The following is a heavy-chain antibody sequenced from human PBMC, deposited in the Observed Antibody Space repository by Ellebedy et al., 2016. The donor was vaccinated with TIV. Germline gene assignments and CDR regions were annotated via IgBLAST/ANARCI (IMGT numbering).Heavy chain of an antibody. D-gene: IGHD3-3*01. CDR1: GYIFTNYY. V-gene: IGHV1-18*04. Sequence: ASVKVSCXAFGYIFTNYYMHWVRQAPGQGLEWMGWISPYNGNTKYAKKYQGRVTMTTDTSTSTVYMELRSLTSDDTALYYCARDRGVIKSFDYWGQGTLVTVSS. J-gene: IGHJ4*02. CDR2: ISPYNGNT. CDR3: ARDRGVIKSFDY.